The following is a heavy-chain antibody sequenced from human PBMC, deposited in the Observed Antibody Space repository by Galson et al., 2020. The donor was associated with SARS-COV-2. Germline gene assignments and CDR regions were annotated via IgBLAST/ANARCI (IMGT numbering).Heavy chain of an antibody. J-gene: IGHJ4*02. V-gene: IGHV4-30-4*01. D-gene: IGHD1-26*01. Sequence: SETLSLTCTVSGGSISSGDYYWSWIRQPPGEGLEWIGYLYYSGSTYYNPSLKSRVTISVDTSKNQFSLKLSSVTAADTAVYYCARDTGGYWVDYWGQGTLVTVSS. CDR1: GGSISSGDYY. CDR2: LYYSGST. CDR3: ARDTGGYWVDY.